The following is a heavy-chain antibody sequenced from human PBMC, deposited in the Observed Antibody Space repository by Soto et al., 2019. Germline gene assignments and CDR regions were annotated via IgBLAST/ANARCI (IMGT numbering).Heavy chain of an antibody. CDR2: MLYSGLT. V-gene: IGHV4-39*01. CDR3: APLSVSLSGPYGIHV. D-gene: IGHD2-15*01. Sequence: QLQLQESGPGLLKPSETLSLTCSVSCYSVSSSDYYWAWIRQPPGKGLEWIGSMLYSGLTYYNPSLQSRVTLSVDTSKNQFSVRLNSVTASDTAVYYCAPLSVSLSGPYGIHVWGQGTTVTVSS. J-gene: IGHJ6*02. CDR1: CYSVSSSDYY.